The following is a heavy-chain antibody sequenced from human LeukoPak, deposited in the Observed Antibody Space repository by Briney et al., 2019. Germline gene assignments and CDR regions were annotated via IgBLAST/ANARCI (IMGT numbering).Heavy chain of an antibody. V-gene: IGHV4-34*01. Sequence: PSETLSLTCAVYGGSFSGYYWSWIRQPPGKGLEWIGEINHSGSTNYNPSLKSRVTISVDTSKNQFSLKLSSVTAADTAVYYCARGAIRRYYYDSSGYYRNYFDYWGQGTLVTVSS. J-gene: IGHJ4*02. CDR3: ARGAIRRYYYDSSGYYRNYFDY. D-gene: IGHD3-22*01. CDR2: INHSGST. CDR1: GGSFSGYY.